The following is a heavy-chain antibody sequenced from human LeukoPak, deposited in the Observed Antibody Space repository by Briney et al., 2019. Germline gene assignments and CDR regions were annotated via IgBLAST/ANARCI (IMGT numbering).Heavy chain of an antibody. CDR2: IYSGGSA. D-gene: IGHD3-10*01. V-gene: IGHV3-53*01. J-gene: IGHJ4*02. Sequence: GGSLRLSCAASGFTLSSNYMSWVRQAPGKGLERGSVIYSGGSAYHSDSVKGRFTISRDKSKNTLYLKMKSMSSEDTAVSYRAGSLRVRGVLFYYWGEGTLVTVSS. CDR1: GFTLSSNY. CDR3: AGSLRVRGVLFYY.